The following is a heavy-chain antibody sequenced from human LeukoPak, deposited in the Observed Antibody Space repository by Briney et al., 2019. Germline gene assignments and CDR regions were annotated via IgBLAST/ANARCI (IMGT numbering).Heavy chain of an antibody. V-gene: IGHV1-2*06. CDR3: VKGSSKTAFDY. Sequence: ASVKVSCKASGYTFTGYYMHWVRQAPGQGLEWMGRINPNSGGTNYAQKFQGRVTITTDESTSTAYMELSSLRSEDTAVYYCVKGSSKTAFDYWGQGTLVTVSS. CDR1: GYTFTGYY. J-gene: IGHJ4*02. CDR2: INPNSGGT. D-gene: IGHD3-10*01.